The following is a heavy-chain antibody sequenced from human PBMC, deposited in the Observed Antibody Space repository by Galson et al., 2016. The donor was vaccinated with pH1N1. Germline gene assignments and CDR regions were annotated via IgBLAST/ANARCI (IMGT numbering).Heavy chain of an antibody. CDR1: GFTFSSWH. J-gene: IGHJ3*01. D-gene: IGHD4-23*01. V-gene: IGHV3-48*04. CDR2: ITYTSATI. CDR3: ARPGNYDGDRRGAFDL. Sequence: SLRLSCAASGFTFSSWHMDWVRQAPGEGLEWISFITYTSATIYYADSVKGRFTVSRDNAKNSLELQMNSLRAEDTAVYYCARPGNYDGDRRGAFDLWGQGTMVTVSP.